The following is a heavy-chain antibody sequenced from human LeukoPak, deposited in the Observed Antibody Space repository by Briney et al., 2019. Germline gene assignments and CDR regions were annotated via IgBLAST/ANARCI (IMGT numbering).Heavy chain of an antibody. CDR1: GGSISSGSYY. Sequence: SQTLSLTCTVSGGSISSGSYYWSWIRQPAGKGLEWIGRIYTSGSTNYNPSLKSRVTISVDTSKNQFSPKLSSVTAADTAVYYCARAPLGGCLDYWGQGTLVTVSS. CDR2: IYTSGST. CDR3: ARAPLGGCLDY. V-gene: IGHV4-61*02. D-gene: IGHD3-16*01. J-gene: IGHJ4*02.